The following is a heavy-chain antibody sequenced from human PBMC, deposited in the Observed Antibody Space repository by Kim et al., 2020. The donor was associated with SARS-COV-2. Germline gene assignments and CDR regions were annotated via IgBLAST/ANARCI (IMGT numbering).Heavy chain of an antibody. V-gene: IGHV1-18*01. CDR1: GYTFTSYG. Sequence: ASVKVSCKASGYTFTSYGISWVRQAPGQGLEWMGWISAYNGNTNYAQKLQGRVTMTTDTSTSTAYMELRSLRSDDTAVYYCARTRSTIFGVVNYMDVWGKGTTVTVSS. CDR3: ARTRSTIFGVVNYMDV. D-gene: IGHD3-3*01. J-gene: IGHJ6*03. CDR2: ISAYNGNT.